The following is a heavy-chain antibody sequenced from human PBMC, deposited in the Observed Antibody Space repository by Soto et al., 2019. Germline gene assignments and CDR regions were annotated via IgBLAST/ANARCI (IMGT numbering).Heavy chain of an antibody. CDR3: AREYVYCGGDCYSDAFDI. CDR1: GYSISSGYY. Sequence: PSETLSLTCAVSGYSISSGYYWGWIRQPPGKGLECIASIYHSGSTYFNPSLKSRVTISVDTSKNHFSLKLNSVTAADTAVYYCAREYVYCGGDCYSDAFDIWGQGTMVTVSS. CDR2: IYHSGST. V-gene: IGHV4-38-2*02. D-gene: IGHD2-21*02. J-gene: IGHJ3*02.